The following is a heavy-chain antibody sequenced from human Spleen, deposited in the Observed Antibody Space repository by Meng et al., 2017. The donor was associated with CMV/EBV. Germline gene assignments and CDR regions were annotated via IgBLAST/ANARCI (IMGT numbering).Heavy chain of an antibody. D-gene: IGHD5-24*01. Sequence: ASVKVSCKASGYTFTGYYLHWVRQAPGQGLEWMGWINPNSGGTYYPHKFQGRVTMTRDTSISAAYLELSRLTSDDTAVYYCATSRDGYNALGVDYWGQGTLVTVSS. J-gene: IGHJ4*02. CDR2: INPNSGGT. CDR1: GYTFTGYY. V-gene: IGHV1-2*07. CDR3: ATSRDGYNALGVDY.